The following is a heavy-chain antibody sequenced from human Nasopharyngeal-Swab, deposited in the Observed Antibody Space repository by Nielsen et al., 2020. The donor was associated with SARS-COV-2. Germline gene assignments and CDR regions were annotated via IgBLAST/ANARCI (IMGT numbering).Heavy chain of an antibody. CDR3: ASGYSSGWPTSDAFDY. V-gene: IGHV1-3*04. CDR2: INTGNGNT. Sequence: ASVKVSCKTSGYTFTNFAMHWVRQAPGQRLGWMGWINTGNGNTEYSQRFQGRVAITRDTSASTAYMELSSLRSEDTAVYYCASGYSSGWPTSDAFDYWGQGSLVSVSS. J-gene: IGHJ4*02. CDR1: GYTFTNFA. D-gene: IGHD6-19*01.